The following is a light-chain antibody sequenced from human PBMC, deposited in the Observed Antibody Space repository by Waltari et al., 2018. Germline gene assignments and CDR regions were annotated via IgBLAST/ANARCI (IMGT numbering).Light chain of an antibody. J-gene: IGLJ1*01. CDR1: SSNIGKNA. V-gene: IGLV1-44*01. CDR3: AAWDDRLSGYV. CDR2: DNE. Sequence: QAVLTQPPSASGTPGQRVTISCSGSSSNIGKNAVHWYQQLPATAPRYVIFDNERGPSGVPDRFPGSKSGSSASLAITGLQSEDAADYYCAAWDDRLSGYVFGTGTKVTVL.